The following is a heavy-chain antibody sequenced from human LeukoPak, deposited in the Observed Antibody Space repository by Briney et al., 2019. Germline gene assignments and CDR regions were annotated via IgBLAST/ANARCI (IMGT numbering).Heavy chain of an antibody. CDR1: GYTFTSYG. V-gene: IGHV1-69*13. CDR2: IIPIFGTA. D-gene: IGHD3-3*01. CDR3: ASTASFLEGFDY. J-gene: IGHJ4*02. Sequence: GASVKVSCKASGYTFTSYGISWVRQAPGQGLEWMGGIIPIFGTANYAQKFQGRVTITADESTSTAYMELSSLRSEDTAVYYCASTASFLEGFDYWGQGTLVTVYS.